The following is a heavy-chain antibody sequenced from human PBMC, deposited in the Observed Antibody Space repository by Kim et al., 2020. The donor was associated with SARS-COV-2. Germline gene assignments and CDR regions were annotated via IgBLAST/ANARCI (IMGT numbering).Heavy chain of an antibody. CDR3: ARDYLRYGMDV. D-gene: IGHD3-10*01. J-gene: IGHJ6*02. V-gene: IGHV3-33*01. CDR2: K. Sequence: KYYADSGKGRFTISRDNSKNTLYLQMNSLRAEDTAVYYCARDYLRYGMDVWGQGTTVTVSS.